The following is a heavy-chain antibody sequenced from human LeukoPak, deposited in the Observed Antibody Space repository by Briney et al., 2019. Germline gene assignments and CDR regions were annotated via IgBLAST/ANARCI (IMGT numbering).Heavy chain of an antibody. D-gene: IGHD3-22*01. CDR2: ISYDGSNK. J-gene: IGHJ4*02. CDR1: GFTFSSYG. CDR3: AKEGYYYDSSGYYPKGYFDY. V-gene: IGHV3-30*18. Sequence: GGSLRLSCAASGFTFSSYGMHWVRQAPGKGLEWVAVISYDGSNKYYADSVKGRFTISRDNSKNTLYLQMNSLRAEDTAVYYCAKEGYYYDSSGYYPKGYFDYWGQGTLVTVSS.